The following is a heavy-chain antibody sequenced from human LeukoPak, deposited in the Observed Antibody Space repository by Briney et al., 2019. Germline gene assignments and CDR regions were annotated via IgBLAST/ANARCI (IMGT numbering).Heavy chain of an antibody. CDR3: AALKEGVWFDP. D-gene: IGHD3-16*01. CDR2: INPNSGGT. V-gene: IGHV1-2*02. J-gene: IGHJ5*02. Sequence: ASVKVSCKASGYTFTGHYMHWVRHAPGQGFEWMGWINPNSGGTNYAQKFQGRVTMTRDTSISTAYMELSRLRSGDMAVYYCAALKEGVWFDPWGQGTLVTVSS. CDR1: GYTFTGHY.